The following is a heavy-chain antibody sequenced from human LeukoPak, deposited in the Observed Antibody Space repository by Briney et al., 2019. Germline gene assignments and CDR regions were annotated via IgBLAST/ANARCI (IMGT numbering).Heavy chain of an antibody. D-gene: IGHD3-10*01. CDR2: IKQDGSEK. V-gene: IGHV3-7*03. CDR1: GFTFSSYW. J-gene: IGHJ6*04. CDR3: ARYPPPSMVRGVIIFDYYGMDV. Sequence: PGGSLRLSCAASGFTFSSYWMSWVRQAPGKGLEWVANIKQDGSEKYYVDSVKGRFTISRDNAKNSLYLQMNSLRAEDTAVYYFARYPPPSMVRGVIIFDYYGMDVWGKGTTVTVSS.